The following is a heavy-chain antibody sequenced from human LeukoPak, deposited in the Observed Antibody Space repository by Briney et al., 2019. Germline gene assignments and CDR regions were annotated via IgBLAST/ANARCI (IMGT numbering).Heavy chain of an antibody. D-gene: IGHD3-10*01. CDR2: ISGSGGST. V-gene: IGHV3-23*01. Sequence: GGSLRLSCAASGFTFSCYAMSWVRQAPGKGLEWVSAISGSGGSTYYADSVKGRFTISRDNAKNSLFLQVNSLRAEDTAVYYCARGVNYHGSGSYLRDWFDPWGQGTLVTVSS. CDR3: ARGVNYHGSGSYLRDWFDP. J-gene: IGHJ5*02. CDR1: GFTFSCYA.